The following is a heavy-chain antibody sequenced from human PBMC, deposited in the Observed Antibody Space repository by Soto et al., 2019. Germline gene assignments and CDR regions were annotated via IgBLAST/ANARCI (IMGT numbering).Heavy chain of an antibody. CDR1: GYTFTSYD. Sequence: ASVKVSCKASGYTFTSYDINCVRQATGQGLEWMGWMNPNSGNTGYAQKFQGRVTMTRNTPISTAYMELSSLRSEDTAVYYCARVKLLRYFDWAPGYWGQGTLVTVSS. V-gene: IGHV1-8*01. J-gene: IGHJ4*02. CDR3: ARVKLLRYFDWAPGY. CDR2: MNPNSGNT. D-gene: IGHD3-9*01.